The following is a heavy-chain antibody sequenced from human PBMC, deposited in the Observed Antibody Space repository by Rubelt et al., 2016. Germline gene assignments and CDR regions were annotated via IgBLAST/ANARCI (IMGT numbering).Heavy chain of an antibody. CDR2: IYYSGST. D-gene: IGHD1-26*01. Sequence: QVQLQESGPGLVKPSETLSLTCTVSGGSVSSGSYYWSWIRQPPGKGLEWIGYIYYSGSTNYNPSLKGRVTISVDTSKNQFSLKLGSVTAAGTAVYYCAGKSGRYYQRFDYWGQGTLVTVSS. J-gene: IGHJ4*02. CDR1: GGSVSSGSYY. CDR3: AGKSGRYYQRFDY. V-gene: IGHV4-61*01.